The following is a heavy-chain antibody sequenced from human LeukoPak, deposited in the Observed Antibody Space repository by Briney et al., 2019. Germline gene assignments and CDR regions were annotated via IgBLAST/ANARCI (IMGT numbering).Heavy chain of an antibody. V-gene: IGHV4-38-2*01. Sequence: PSGGLSVTRAVSLYSIFSVFYWAWFRQPPGKGLQWIGSIFQRGYSYYNPSLKSRVTLSVDTSRNQFSLKLSPVTAADTAVYYCAGDKETTGYGRPNWFDPWGQGTLVTVSS. J-gene: IGHJ5*02. CDR1: LYSIFSVFY. D-gene: IGHD1-1*01. CDR2: IFQRGYS. CDR3: AGDKETTGYGRPNWFDP.